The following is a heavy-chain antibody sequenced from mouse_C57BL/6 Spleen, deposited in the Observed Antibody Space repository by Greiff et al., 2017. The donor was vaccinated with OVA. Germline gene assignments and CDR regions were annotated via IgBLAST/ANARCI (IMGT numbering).Heavy chain of an antibody. Sequence: QVQLQQPGAELVRPGSSVKLSCKASGYTFTSYWMHWVKQRPIQGLEWIGNIDPSDSETHYNQKFKDKATLTVDKSSSTAYMQLSSLTSEDSAVYDGANLDSSGYWFAYWGQGTLVTVSA. CDR3: ANLDSSGYWFAY. V-gene: IGHV1-52*01. CDR1: GYTFTSYW. J-gene: IGHJ3*01. D-gene: IGHD3-2*02. CDR2: IDPSDSET.